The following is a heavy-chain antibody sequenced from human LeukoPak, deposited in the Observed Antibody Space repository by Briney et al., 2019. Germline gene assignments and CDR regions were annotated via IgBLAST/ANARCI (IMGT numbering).Heavy chain of an antibody. J-gene: IGHJ5*02. CDR1: GFTFSSYG. Sequence: PGGSLRLSCAASGFTFSSYGMSWVRQAPGKGLEWVLAISGSGGFTYYADSVKGRFTISRDNSKNTLYLQMNSLRAEDTAVYYCAREGAAEGRRYSRNWFDPWGQGTLVTVSS. D-gene: IGHD6-13*01. CDR2: ISGSGGFT. V-gene: IGHV3-23*01. CDR3: AREGAAEGRRYSRNWFDP.